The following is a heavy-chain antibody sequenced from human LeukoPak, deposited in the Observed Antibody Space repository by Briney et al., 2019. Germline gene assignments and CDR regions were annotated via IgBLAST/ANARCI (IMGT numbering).Heavy chain of an antibody. CDR2: IYPGDSYT. D-gene: IGHD3-22*01. J-gene: IGHJ4*02. V-gene: IGHV5-51*01. CDR1: GYSFTSYW. Sequence: GESLKIYCKGSGYSFTSYWIGRVRQMPGKGLEVMGIIYPGDSYTRYSPSFQCQVTISADKCISTAYLQWSSLKASDTAMYYCASQISSGYYYSTLYWGQGTLVTVSS. CDR3: ASQISSGYYYSTLY.